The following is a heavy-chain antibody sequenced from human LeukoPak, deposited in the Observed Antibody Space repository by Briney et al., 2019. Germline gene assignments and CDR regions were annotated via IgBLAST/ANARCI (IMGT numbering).Heavy chain of an antibody. J-gene: IGHJ5*02. D-gene: IGHD5-18*01. V-gene: IGHV4-59*01. CDR1: GVSISNYY. Sequence: SETLSLTCTVSGVSISNYYWNWVRQSPGKGLEWIGYIHYSESTNYNPSLKSRVTISADTSKNQFSLKLRSATAADAAVYYCASGYQTFDPWGQGTLVTVSS. CDR2: IHYSEST. CDR3: ASGYQTFDP.